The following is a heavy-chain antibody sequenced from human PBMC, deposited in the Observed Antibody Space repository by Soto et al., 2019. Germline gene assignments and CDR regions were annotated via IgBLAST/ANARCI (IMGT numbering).Heavy chain of an antibody. CDR3: ARVGQPDAFDI. CDR2: IYYSGNT. J-gene: IGHJ3*02. Sequence: SETLSLTCTVSGGSISSTSYHWGWIRQPPGKGLEWIGSIYYSGNTYYNPSLKGRVTISVDTSKNQFSLKLSSVTAADTAVYYCARVGQPDAFDIWGQGTMVTVSS. V-gene: IGHV4-39*01. CDR1: GGSISSTSYH. D-gene: IGHD1-26*01.